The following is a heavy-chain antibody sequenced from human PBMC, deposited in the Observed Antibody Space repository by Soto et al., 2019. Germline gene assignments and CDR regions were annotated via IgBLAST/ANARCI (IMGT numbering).Heavy chain of an antibody. CDR1: GFTFRSYV. D-gene: IGHD3-16*01. CDR2: TSYDGSNN. J-gene: IGHJ5*02. Sequence: QVQLVESGGGVVQPGTSLRLSCVGSGFTFRSYVIHWVRQAPGKGLEWVALTSYDGSNNFYGDSVKGRFTISRHNSRNTAALQMDSLRFEDTALYNCALWGTTGGLDARGQGTLVCVSS. V-gene: IGHV3-33*05. CDR3: ALWGTTGGLDA.